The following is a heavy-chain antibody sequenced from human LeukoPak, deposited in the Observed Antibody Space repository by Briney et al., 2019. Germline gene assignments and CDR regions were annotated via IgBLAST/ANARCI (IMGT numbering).Heavy chain of an antibody. V-gene: IGHV1-2*02. Sequence: ASVKLYFKASGYTFIVYYMHWVRQAPGQGLGWMGWINPNGGGTNNAQKFQGRVTMIRDTSLITAFMEQRSMRTDDAAVYYCARAGWLGEFIFDYWGQGTLVTVSS. CDR1: GYTFIVYY. J-gene: IGHJ4*02. CDR3: ARAGWLGEFIFDY. CDR2: INPNGGGT. D-gene: IGHD3-10*01.